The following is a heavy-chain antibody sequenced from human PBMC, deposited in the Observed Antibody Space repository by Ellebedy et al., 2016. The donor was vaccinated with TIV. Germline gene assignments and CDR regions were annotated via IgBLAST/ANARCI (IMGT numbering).Heavy chain of an antibody. CDR3: ARGPYNWESPV. D-gene: IGHD1-20*01. CDR1: GFTFSDYY. Sequence: GESLKISCAASGFTFSDYYMSWIRQAPGEGLEWVSFISTGGVTLYYADSVKGRFTISRDNAKNSVYLQMDSLGAEDTAFYYCARGPYNWESPVWGQGTLVTVSS. V-gene: IGHV3-11*01. J-gene: IGHJ4*02. CDR2: ISTGGVTL.